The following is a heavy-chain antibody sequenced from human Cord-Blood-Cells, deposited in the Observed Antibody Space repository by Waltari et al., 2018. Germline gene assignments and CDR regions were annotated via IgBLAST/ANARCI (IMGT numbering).Heavy chain of an antibody. CDR2: IYHSGST. D-gene: IGHD3-22*01. J-gene: IGHJ4*02. Sequence: QVQLQESGPGLVKPSETLSLTCAVSGYSISSGYYWGWIRQPPGKGLEWLGSIYHSGSTYYNPSLKSRVTISVDTSKNQFSLKLSSVTAADTAVYYCARAYYYDSSGYYAPFGYWGQGTLVTVSS. CDR3: ARAYYYDSSGYYAPFGY. CDR1: GYSISSGYY. V-gene: IGHV4-38-2*01.